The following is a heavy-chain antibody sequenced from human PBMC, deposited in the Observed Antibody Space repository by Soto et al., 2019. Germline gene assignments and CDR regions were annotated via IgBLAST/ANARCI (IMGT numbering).Heavy chain of an antibody. CDR1: GGSFRGYY. CDR2: INHRGSA. CDR3: ARGSRVKIPAATGRDYYYHGLDV. V-gene: IGHV4-34*01. D-gene: IGHD1-26*01. Sequence: QVQLQQWGAGLLKPSETLSLTCAVYGGSFRGYYWSGIRQPPGKGLEWIGEINHRGSANYNPSVKSRVTISVDTSKNQFSLKLNSVTTADTAMYYCARGSRVKIPAATGRDYYYHGLDVWAQGTAVTVSS. J-gene: IGHJ6*02.